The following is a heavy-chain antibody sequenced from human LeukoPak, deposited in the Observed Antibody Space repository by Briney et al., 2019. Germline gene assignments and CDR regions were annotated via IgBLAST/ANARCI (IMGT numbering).Heavy chain of an antibody. CDR2: ISASGGST. J-gene: IGHJ4*02. V-gene: IGHV3-23*01. CDR1: GFTFSSYA. D-gene: IGHD6-13*01. Sequence: GGSLRLSCAASGFTFSSYAMNWVRQAPGKGLEWVSAISASGGSTYYADSVKGRFTISRDNSKNTLYLQMNSLRAEDTAVYYCARSTGYSRDWGQGTLVTVSS. CDR3: ARSTGYSRD.